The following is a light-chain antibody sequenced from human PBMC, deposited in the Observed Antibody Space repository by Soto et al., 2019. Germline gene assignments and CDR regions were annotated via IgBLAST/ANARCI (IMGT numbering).Light chain of an antibody. V-gene: IGKV1-39*01. J-gene: IGKJ1*01. CDR2: AAS. Sequence: DILMTQSPSSLSASVGDRVTITCRASQSISSYLNWYQQKPGKAPKLLIYAASSLQSGVPSRFSGSGSGTDFTLTIISLQPEDVATYYCQQSYSTPRFGQGTKVDI. CDR1: QSISSY. CDR3: QQSYSTPR.